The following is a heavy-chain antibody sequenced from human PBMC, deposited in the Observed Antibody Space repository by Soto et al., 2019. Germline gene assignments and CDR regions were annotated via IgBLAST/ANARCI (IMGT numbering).Heavy chain of an antibody. D-gene: IGHD3-10*01. CDR3: ASHYTEPPNYYYGMDV. V-gene: IGHV3-9*01. Sequence: GGSLRLSCALSGFRFDGYAMHWVRQAPGKGLEWVSGISWNSGIIGYADSVKGRFTISRDNAENSLYLHMNSLRVEDTALYYCASHYTEPPNYYYGMDVWGQGTTVTVSS. CDR2: ISWNSGII. CDR1: GFRFDGYA. J-gene: IGHJ6*02.